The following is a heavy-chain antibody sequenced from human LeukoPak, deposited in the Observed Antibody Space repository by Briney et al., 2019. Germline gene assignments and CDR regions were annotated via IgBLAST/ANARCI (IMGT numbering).Heavy chain of an antibody. CDR1: GYTFTSYG. Sequence: GASVKVSCKASGYTFTSYGINWVRRATGQGLEWMGWMNPNSGNTGYAQKFQGRVTMTRNTSIGTAYMELSSLRSEDTAVYYCARGNPYGDYGFDYWGQGTLVTVSS. V-gene: IGHV1-8*01. CDR3: ARGNPYGDYGFDY. J-gene: IGHJ4*02. CDR2: MNPNSGNT. D-gene: IGHD4-17*01.